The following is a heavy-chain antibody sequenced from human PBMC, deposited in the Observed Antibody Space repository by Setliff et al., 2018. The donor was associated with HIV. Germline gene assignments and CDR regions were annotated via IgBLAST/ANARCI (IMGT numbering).Heavy chain of an antibody. J-gene: IGHJ6*03. V-gene: IGHV3-48*01. CDR2: ISSSSSTI. Sequence: LRLSCAASGFTFSSYSMNWVRQAPGKGLEWVSSISSSSSTIYYADSVKGRFTISRDNAKNSLYLQMNSLRAEDTAVYYCARDHYGSGSYYYYYYMDVWGKGTTVTVSS. CDR1: GFTFSSYS. CDR3: ARDHYGSGSYYYYYYMDV. D-gene: IGHD3-10*01.